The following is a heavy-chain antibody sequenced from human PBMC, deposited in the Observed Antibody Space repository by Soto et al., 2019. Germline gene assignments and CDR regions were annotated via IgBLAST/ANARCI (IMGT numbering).Heavy chain of an antibody. J-gene: IGHJ4*02. CDR3: AKLYWNPRYFDY. CDR1: GFTFTNVA. D-gene: IGHD1-1*01. V-gene: IGHV3-23*01. CDR2: ITDGGGST. Sequence: GGSLRLSCVASGFTFTNVAMTWVRQAPGKGLEWVSSITDGGGSTDYADSVKGRFTISRDNSKSTLYLQMNNLRADDTAVYYCAKLYWNPRYFDYWGQGARVTVSS.